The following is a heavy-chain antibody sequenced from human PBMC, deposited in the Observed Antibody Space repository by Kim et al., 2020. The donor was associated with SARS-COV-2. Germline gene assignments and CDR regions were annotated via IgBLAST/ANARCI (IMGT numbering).Heavy chain of an antibody. Sequence: GGSLRLSCAASGFTFSSYAMSWVRQAPGKGLEWVSAISGSGGSTYYADSVKGRFTISRDNSKNTLYLQMNSLRAEDTAVYYCAKDQELYYDILPNCFDPWGQGTLVTVSS. V-gene: IGHV3-23*01. CDR3: AKDQELYYDILPNCFDP. CDR2: ISGSGGST. CDR1: GFTFSSYA. D-gene: IGHD3-9*01. J-gene: IGHJ5*02.